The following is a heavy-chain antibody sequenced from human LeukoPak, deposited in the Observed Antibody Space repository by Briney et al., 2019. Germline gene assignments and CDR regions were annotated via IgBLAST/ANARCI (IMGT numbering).Heavy chain of an antibody. D-gene: IGHD1-1*01. CDR1: GYTVTGYF. CDR3: AINSKVPDPFDF. Sequence: SVKVSCKTSGYTVTGYFIHWVRQAPGQRLEWRAWINPKNEDTEYAQKFRGSVIMMWDTSIRTVYLEIISLRSDDTAIYFCAINSKVPDPFDFWGQGTMVIVSS. CDR2: INPKNEDT. J-gene: IGHJ3*01. V-gene: IGHV1-2*02.